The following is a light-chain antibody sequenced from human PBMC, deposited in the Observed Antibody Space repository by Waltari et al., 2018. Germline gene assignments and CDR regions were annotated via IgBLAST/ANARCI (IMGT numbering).Light chain of an antibody. CDR2: DDT. CDR3: QVWDSIDYYV. J-gene: IGLJ1*01. V-gene: IGLV3-21*02. Sequence: SYLLTQSPSVSVAPGQTARITCGGNIIGSKSVHWYQHKPGQAPVLVVYDDTARPSGIPERVSGSNSGNTATLTIRRVEAGDEAEYYCQVWDSIDYYVFGSGTKVTVL. CDR1: IIGSKS.